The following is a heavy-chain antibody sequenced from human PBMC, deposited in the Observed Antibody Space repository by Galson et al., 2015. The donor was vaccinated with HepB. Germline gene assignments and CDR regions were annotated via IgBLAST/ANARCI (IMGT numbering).Heavy chain of an antibody. J-gene: IGHJ4*02. CDR2: IIPLLDRA. Sequence: SVKVSCKASGGMFSSYDISWVRQTPGQGLDWMGRIIPLLDRANYTQKFQGRVTITADKSTNTVYMELSSLRSEDTAIYYCASRLSGWSKKLDYWGQGTLVTVSS. D-gene: IGHD6-19*01. CDR1: GGMFSSYD. CDR3: ASRLSGWSKKLDY. V-gene: IGHV1-69*04.